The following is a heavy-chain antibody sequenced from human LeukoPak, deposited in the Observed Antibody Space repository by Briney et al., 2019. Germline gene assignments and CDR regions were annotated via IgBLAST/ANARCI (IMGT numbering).Heavy chain of an antibody. D-gene: IGHD3-22*01. CDR1: GFTFSSYA. J-gene: IGHJ4*02. V-gene: IGHV3-30-3*01. CDR2: ISYDGSNK. Sequence: GGSLRLSCAASGFTFSSYAMHWVRQAPGKGLEWVAVISYDGSNKYYADSVKGRFTISRDNSKNTLYLQMNSLRAEDTAVYYCAEDISVRRLLLSLFDYWGQGTLVTVSS. CDR3: AEDISVRRLLLSLFDY.